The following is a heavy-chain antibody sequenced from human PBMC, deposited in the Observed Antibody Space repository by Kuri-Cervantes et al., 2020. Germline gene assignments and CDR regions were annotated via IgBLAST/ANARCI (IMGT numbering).Heavy chain of an antibody. CDR1: GGSVSSGSYY. CDR3: ARGKTVYGSGSLYFDY. V-gene: IGHV4-61*01. CDR2: IYYSGST. Sequence: SETLSLTCTVSGGSVSSGSYYWSWIRQPPGKGLEWIGYIYYSGSTNYNPSLKSRVTISVDTSKNQFSLKLSSVTAADTAAYYCARGKTVYGSGSLYFDYWGQGTLVTVSS. D-gene: IGHD3-10*01. J-gene: IGHJ4*02.